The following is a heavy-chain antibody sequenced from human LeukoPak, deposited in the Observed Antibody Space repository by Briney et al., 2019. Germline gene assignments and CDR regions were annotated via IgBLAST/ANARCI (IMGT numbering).Heavy chain of an antibody. CDR3: ASAAVAGIIVFDY. V-gene: IGHV1-2*02. D-gene: IGHD6-19*01. CDR1: GYTFTGYY. Sequence: ASVKVSCKASGYTFTGYYMRWVRQAPGQGLEWMGWINPNSGGTNYAQKFQGRVTMTRDTSISTAYMELSRLRSDDTAVYYCASAAVAGIIVFDYWGQGTLVTVSS. CDR2: INPNSGGT. J-gene: IGHJ4*02.